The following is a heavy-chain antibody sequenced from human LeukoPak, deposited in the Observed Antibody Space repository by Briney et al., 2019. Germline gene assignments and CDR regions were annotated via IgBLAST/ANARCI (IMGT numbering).Heavy chain of an antibody. Sequence: SETLSLTCAVYGGSFRGYYWSWIRQPPGKGLEWIGEINHSGSTNYNPSLKSRVTISVDTSKNQFSLKLSSVTAADTAVYYCARGGMYSSYSYWGQGTLVTVSS. J-gene: IGHJ4*02. D-gene: IGHD6-19*01. CDR3: ARGGMYSSYSY. CDR1: GGSFRGYY. V-gene: IGHV4-34*01. CDR2: INHSGST.